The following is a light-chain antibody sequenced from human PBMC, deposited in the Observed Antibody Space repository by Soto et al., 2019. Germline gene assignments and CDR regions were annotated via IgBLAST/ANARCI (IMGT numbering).Light chain of an antibody. CDR2: DAS. CDR1: QRVSANY. CDR3: QQRSSWPPIT. Sequence: ETLLTQSPGTLSLSPGERAILSCRASQRVSANYLAWYLQKPGQAPRLLVYDASNRATDVPPRFSGSGSGTDFTLTISSLEPEDFAVYYCQQRSSWPPITFGQGTRLEIK. V-gene: IGKV3-11*01. J-gene: IGKJ5*01.